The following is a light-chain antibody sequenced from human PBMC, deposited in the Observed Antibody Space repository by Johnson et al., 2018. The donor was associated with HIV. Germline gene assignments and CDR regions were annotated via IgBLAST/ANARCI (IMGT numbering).Light chain of an antibody. CDR1: SSNIGNNY. V-gene: IGLV1-51*02. CDR2: ENN. CDR3: GTWDSSLSAAYV. Sequence: QSVLTQAPSVSAAPGQKVTISCSGSSSNIGNNYVSWYQQIPGTAPKPLIYENNKRPSGIPDRFPGSKSGTSANLGITGLQTGDEADYYCGTWDSSLSAAYVFGTGTSVTVL. J-gene: IGLJ1*01.